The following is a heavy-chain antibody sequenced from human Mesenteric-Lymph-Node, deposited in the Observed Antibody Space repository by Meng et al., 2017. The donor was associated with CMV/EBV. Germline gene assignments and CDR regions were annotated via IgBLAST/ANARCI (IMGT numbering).Heavy chain of an antibody. CDR3: AKVNSNWFDP. V-gene: IGHV4-59*01. J-gene: IGHJ5*02. CDR2: IYSSGSA. Sequence: RTCTVSGGSINNFYWSWIRQPPGKGLEWIGYIYSSGSANYNPSLKSRVTISVDTSKNHFSLKLSSVTAADTAVYYCAKVNSNWFDPWGQGTLVTVSS. CDR1: GGSINNFY.